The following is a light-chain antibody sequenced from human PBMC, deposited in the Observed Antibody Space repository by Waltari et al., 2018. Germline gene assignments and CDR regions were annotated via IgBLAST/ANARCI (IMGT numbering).Light chain of an antibody. Sequence: QSALTQPASVSGSPGQSITISCTGTSSYVGPYNFVSWYQQHPGKAPNLMIYEVSNRPSGVSNRFSGSKSGNTASLTISGLQAEDEADYHCSSFTRSNTYVFGAGTKVTVL. V-gene: IGLV2-14*01. CDR1: SSYVGPYNF. CDR3: SSFTRSNTYV. J-gene: IGLJ1*01. CDR2: EVS.